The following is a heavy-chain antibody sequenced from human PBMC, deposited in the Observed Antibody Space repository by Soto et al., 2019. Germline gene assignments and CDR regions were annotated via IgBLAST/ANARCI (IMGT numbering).Heavy chain of an antibody. Sequence: PGESPKISCKRSGYSFTSYWIGWVRQMPGKGLEWMGIIYPGDSDTRYSPSVPGQVTNSADKSISTAYLQWSSVKATETAMYHCATYDFCSGYYKADYGMDVWGQGTTVTVSS. CDR2: IYPGDSDT. CDR1: GYSFTSYW. V-gene: IGHV5-51*01. CDR3: ATYDFCSGYYKADYGMDV. D-gene: IGHD3-3*01. J-gene: IGHJ6*02.